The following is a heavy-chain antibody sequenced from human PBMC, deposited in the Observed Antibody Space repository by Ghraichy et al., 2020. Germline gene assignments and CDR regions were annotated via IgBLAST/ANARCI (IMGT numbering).Heavy chain of an antibody. CDR1: GFSLSTSGMR. Sequence: SGPTLVKPTQTLTLTCTFSGFSLSTSGMRVSWIRQPPGKALEWLARIDWDDDKFYSTSLKTRLTISKDTSKNQVVLTMTNMDPVDTATYYCARTNRLSGYVAFDPWGQGTLVTVSS. CDR2: IDWDDDK. J-gene: IGHJ5*02. D-gene: IGHD5-12*01. V-gene: IGHV2-70*04. CDR3: ARTNRLSGYVAFDP.